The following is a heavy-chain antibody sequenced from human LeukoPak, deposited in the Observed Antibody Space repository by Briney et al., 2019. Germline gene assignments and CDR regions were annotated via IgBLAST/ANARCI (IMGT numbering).Heavy chain of an antibody. CDR1: GYSFTSYW. CDR3: ARQITSSYDTNWFDP. J-gene: IGHJ5*02. D-gene: IGHD5-12*01. CDR2: IYPGDSDT. V-gene: IGHV5-51*01. Sequence: PGESLKISCKGSGYSFTSYWIGWVRQMPGKGLEWMGIIYPGDSDTRYSPSFQGQVTISADKSISTAYLQWSSLKASDTAMYYCARQITSSYDTNWFDPWGQGTLVTVSS.